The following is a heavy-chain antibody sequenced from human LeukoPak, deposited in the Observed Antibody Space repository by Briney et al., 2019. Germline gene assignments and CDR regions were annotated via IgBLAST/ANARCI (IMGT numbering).Heavy chain of an antibody. CDR1: GGSFSGYY. Sequence: SETLSLTCAVYGGSFSGYYWSWIRQPPGKGLEWIGEINHSGSTNYNPSLKSRVTISVDTSKNQFSLKLSSVTAADTAVYYCARRGPVIAARPGGRWFDPWGQGTLVTVSS. V-gene: IGHV4-34*01. J-gene: IGHJ5*02. CDR2: INHSGST. CDR3: ARRGPVIAARPGGRWFDP. D-gene: IGHD6-6*01.